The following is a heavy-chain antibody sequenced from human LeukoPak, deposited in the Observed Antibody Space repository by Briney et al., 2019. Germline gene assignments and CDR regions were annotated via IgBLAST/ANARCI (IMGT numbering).Heavy chain of an antibody. CDR1: GYTFTNYD. CDR3: ARDHSSGWN. J-gene: IGHJ4*02. CDR2: MDPYSGNT. Sequence: GASVKVSCKASGYTFTNYDITWVRQATGQGLEWMGWMDPYSGNTGYAQKFQGRVTMTRNTSITTAYMEVRSLRSEDTAVYYCARDHSSGWNWGQGTLVTVSS. D-gene: IGHD6-19*01. V-gene: IGHV1-8*01.